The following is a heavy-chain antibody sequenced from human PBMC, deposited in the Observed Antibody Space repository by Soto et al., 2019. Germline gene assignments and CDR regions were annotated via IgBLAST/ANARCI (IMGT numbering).Heavy chain of an antibody. CDR2: INAHSGGT. V-gene: IGHV1-2*02. CDR1: GFSFTGYY. CDR3: AKDLTRQLAYWLDP. D-gene: IGHD6-6*01. Sequence: ASVNVSCKSSGFSFTGYYIHWLRQAPGQGLEWMGWINAHSGGTKYAQKFQGRVTLTRDTSISTAYMTLSSLRSDDTAIYYCAKDLTRQLAYWLDPWGQGTQVTVSS. J-gene: IGHJ5*02.